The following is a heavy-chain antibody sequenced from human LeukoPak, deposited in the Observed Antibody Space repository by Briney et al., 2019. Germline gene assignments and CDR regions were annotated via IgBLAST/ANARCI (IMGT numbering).Heavy chain of an antibody. J-gene: IGHJ3*02. CDR1: GFTVSGNY. CDR2: IRGRSDTT. D-gene: IGHD3-3*01. CDR3: ARTYDFGIGPPGDAFDN. V-gene: IGHV3-48*01. Sequence: GGSLRLSCAASGFTVSGNYMSWVRQAPGKGLEWIAFIRGRSDTTYYADSVQGRFTISRDNAEDSVYLQMNSLRVEDTAVYYCARTYDFGIGPPGDAFDNWGQGTLVTV.